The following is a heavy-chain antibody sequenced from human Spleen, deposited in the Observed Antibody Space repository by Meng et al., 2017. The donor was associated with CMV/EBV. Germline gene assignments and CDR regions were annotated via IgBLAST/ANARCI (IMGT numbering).Heavy chain of an antibody. CDR3: ARDFWQQGYYYGMDV. D-gene: IGHD3-3*01. Sequence: GGSLRLSCAASGFTFSSYDMHWVRQATGKGLEWVSAIGTAGDTYYPGSVKGRFTISRENAKNSLYLQMNSLRAGDTAVYYCARDFWQQGYYYGMDVWGQGTTVTVSS. CDR1: GFTFSSYD. V-gene: IGHV3-13*01. CDR2: IGTAGDT. J-gene: IGHJ6*02.